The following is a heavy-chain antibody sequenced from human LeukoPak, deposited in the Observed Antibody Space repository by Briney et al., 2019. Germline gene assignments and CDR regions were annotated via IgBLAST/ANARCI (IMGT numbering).Heavy chain of an antibody. CDR3: ARAFDYGFDY. J-gene: IGHJ4*02. CDR1: GFTFSAYS. CDR2: ISSSGSTI. Sequence: GGSLRLSCAASGFTFSAYSMNWVRQAPGKGLEWVSYISSSGSTIYYADSVKGRFTISRDNAKNSLYLQMNSLRAEDTAVYYCARAFDYGFDYWGQGTLVTVSS. D-gene: IGHD3-16*01. V-gene: IGHV3-48*04.